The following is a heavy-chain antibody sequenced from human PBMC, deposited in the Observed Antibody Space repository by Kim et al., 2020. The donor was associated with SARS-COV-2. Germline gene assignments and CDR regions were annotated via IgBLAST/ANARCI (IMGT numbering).Heavy chain of an antibody. CDR2: IYPGDSDT. CDR1: GYSFTSYW. V-gene: IGHV5-51*01. Sequence: GESLKISCKGSGYSFTSYWIGWVRQMPGKGLEWMGIIYPGDSDTRYSPSFQGQVTISADKSISTAYLQWSSLKASDTAMYYCARRGPWGRRLVQPGEGYDWFDPWGQGTLVTVSS. D-gene: IGHD3-9*01. CDR3: ARRGPWGRRLVQPGEGYDWFDP. J-gene: IGHJ5*02.